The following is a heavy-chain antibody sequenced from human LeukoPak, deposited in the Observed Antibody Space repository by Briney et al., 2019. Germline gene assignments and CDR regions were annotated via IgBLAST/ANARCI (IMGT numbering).Heavy chain of an antibody. CDR1: GGSISSDY. D-gene: IGHD3-22*01. Sequence: PSETLSLTCTVSGGSISSDYWSWIRQPPGKGLEWIGYIYYSGSTNYNPSLKSRATISVDTSKNQFSLKLSSVTAADTAVYYCARVGTMIDYWGQGTLVTVSS. CDR2: IYYSGST. CDR3: ARVGTMIDY. V-gene: IGHV4-59*01. J-gene: IGHJ4*02.